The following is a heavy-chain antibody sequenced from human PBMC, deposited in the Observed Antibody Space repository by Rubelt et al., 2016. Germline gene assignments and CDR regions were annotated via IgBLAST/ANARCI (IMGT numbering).Heavy chain of an antibody. Sequence: RGEWVSFVSGSGGNTYYADSVKGRFTISRDNSNNTLFLQMNSLRAEDTAVYYCVRGVGWSGSATTYFDYWAQGTLVTVSS. J-gene: IGHJ4*02. CDR3: VRGVGWSGSATTYFDY. V-gene: IGHV3-23*01. D-gene: IGHD3-3*01. CDR2: VSGSGGNT.